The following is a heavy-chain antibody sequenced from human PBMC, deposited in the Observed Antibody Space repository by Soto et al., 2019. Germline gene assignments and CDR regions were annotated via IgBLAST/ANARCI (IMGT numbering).Heavy chain of an antibody. J-gene: IGHJ5*01. Sequence: QMQLVQSGAEVKKPGSSVRVSCKASGGTFGNFGISWVRQAPGQGLEWMGGTIPIFDTPHYAEKFRDRVTISSDATSTAYFELTTLTSDDTATYYCARDRADGTGTKYNWFDSWGQGTLVTVSS. CDR2: TIPIFDTP. V-gene: IGHV1-69*01. CDR1: GGTFGNFG. CDR3: ARDRADGTGTKYNWFDS. D-gene: IGHD3-10*01.